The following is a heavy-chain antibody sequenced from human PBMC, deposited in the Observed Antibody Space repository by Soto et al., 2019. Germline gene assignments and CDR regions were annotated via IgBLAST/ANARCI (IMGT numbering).Heavy chain of an antibody. CDR1: GGSFSGYY. J-gene: IGHJ6*03. Sequence: QVQLQQWGAGLLKPSDTLSLTCAVYGGSFSGYYWSWIRQPPGKGLEWIGEINHSGSTNYNPSLKSRVTISVDTSKNQFSLKLSSVTAADTAVYYCAREGGYCSGGSCYEYYYYMDVWGKGNTVTVSS. D-gene: IGHD2-15*01. CDR2: INHSGST. CDR3: AREGGYCSGGSCYEYYYYMDV. V-gene: IGHV4-34*01.